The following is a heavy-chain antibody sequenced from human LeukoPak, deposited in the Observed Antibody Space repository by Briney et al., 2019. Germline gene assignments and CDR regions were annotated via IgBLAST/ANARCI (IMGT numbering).Heavy chain of an antibody. D-gene: IGHD1-1*01. Sequence: GGSLRLSCAASEFTFAIYWMSWVRQSPGKGLEWVANIKQDGSEKYYADSVEGRFTISRDNAKNSLYLQMNSLRAEDSAVYYCASQLERRQGWFDPWGQGTLVTVPS. CDR2: IKQDGSEK. CDR1: EFTFAIYW. J-gene: IGHJ5*02. V-gene: IGHV3-7*01. CDR3: ASQLERRQGWFDP.